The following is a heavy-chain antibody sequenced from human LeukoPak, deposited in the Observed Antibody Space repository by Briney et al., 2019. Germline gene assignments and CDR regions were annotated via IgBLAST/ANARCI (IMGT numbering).Heavy chain of an antibody. J-gene: IGHJ4*02. D-gene: IGHD3-22*01. CDR1: GGSISSSSYY. CDR3: ARVGPTYDSSGYYLGKYFDY. Sequence: SETLSLTCTVSGGSISSSSYYWGWIRQPPGKGLEWIGSIYYSGSTYYNPSLKSRVTISVDTSKNQFSLKLSSVTAADTAVYYCARVGPTYDSSGYYLGKYFDYWGQGTLVTVSS. CDR2: IYYSGST. V-gene: IGHV4-39*07.